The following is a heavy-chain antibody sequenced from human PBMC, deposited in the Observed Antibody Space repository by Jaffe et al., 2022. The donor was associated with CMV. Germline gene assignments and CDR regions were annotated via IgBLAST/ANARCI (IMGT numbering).Heavy chain of an antibody. CDR3: ARLGDCTDGVCHNYMDV. J-gene: IGHJ6*03. D-gene: IGHD2-8*01. CDR1: GFTFSSYE. V-gene: IGHV3-48*03. Sequence: EVQLVESGGGLVQPGESLRLSCAASGFTFSSYEMNWVRQAPGKGLEWVSYIPTGGGSIYYADSVRGRFTISRDNARNSLYLQMNSLRAEDTAVYYCARLGDCTDGVCHNYMDVWGKGTTVTVSS. CDR2: IPTGGGSI.